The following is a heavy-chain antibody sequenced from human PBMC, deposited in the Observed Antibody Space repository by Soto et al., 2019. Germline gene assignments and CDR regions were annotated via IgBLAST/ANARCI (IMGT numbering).Heavy chain of an antibody. CDR1: GFTFSSYA. D-gene: IGHD6-19*01. V-gene: IGHV3-30-3*01. Sequence: GGSLRLSCAASGFTFSSYAMHWVRQAPGKGLEWVAVISYDGSNKYYADSVKGRFTISRDNSKKTLYLQMNGLRAEDTVVYYCAREDPGSGWSDYYYGMDVWGQGATVTVSS. CDR2: ISYDGSNK. CDR3: AREDPGSGWSDYYYGMDV. J-gene: IGHJ6*02.